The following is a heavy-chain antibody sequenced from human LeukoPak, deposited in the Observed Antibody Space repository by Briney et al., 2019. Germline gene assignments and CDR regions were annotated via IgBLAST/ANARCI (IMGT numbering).Heavy chain of an antibody. CDR3: AKDHVDYGDYLNDY. Sequence: GGSLRLSCAASGFTFSSYDMTWVRQAPGKGLEWVSGINWNGDNTNYADSLKGRFTISRDNAKNSLYLQMNSLRAEDTALYYCAKDHVDYGDYLNDYWGQGTLVTVSS. D-gene: IGHD4-17*01. CDR2: INWNGDNT. V-gene: IGHV3-20*04. CDR1: GFTFSSYD. J-gene: IGHJ4*02.